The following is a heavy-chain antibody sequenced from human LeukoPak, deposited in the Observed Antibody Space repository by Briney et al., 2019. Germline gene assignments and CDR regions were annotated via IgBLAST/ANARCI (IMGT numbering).Heavy chain of an antibody. CDR2: INPSGGST. D-gene: IGHD3-10*02. J-gene: IGHJ6*03. CDR1: GYTFTSYY. CDR3: ASPSLTRFGEPTGYYYYYMDV. V-gene: IGHV1-46*01. Sequence: ASVKVSCKASGYTFTSYYMHWVRQAPGQGLEWMGIINPSGGSTSYAQKSQGRVTMTRDMSTSTVYMELSSLRSEDTAVYYCASPSLTRFGEPTGYYYYYMDVWGKGTTVTVSS.